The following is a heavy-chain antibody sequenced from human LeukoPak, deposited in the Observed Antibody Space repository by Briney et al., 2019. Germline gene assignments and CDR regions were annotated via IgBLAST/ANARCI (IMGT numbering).Heavy chain of an antibody. Sequence: GGSLRLSCAASGFTFSTFAMHWVRQAPDKGLEWVAVIWFDGSNKYYADSVKGRFSISRDNSKNTLSPQMNSLRANDTAVYYCAKSEFDYYDSSGPPDSWGQGTLVTVSS. CDR2: IWFDGSNK. J-gene: IGHJ5*01. D-gene: IGHD3-22*01. CDR3: AKSEFDYYDSSGPPDS. V-gene: IGHV3-33*06. CDR1: GFTFSTFA.